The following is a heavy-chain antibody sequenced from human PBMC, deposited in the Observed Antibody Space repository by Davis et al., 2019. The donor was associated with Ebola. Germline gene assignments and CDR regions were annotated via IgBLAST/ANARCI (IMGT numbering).Heavy chain of an antibody. CDR1: GYTFTSYG. CDR3: AATKGDPIAVAGFDY. D-gene: IGHD6-19*01. V-gene: IGHV1-46*01. CDR2: INPSGGST. Sequence: AASVKVSCKASGYTFTSYGISWVRQAPGQGLEWMGIINPSGGSTSYAQKFQGRVTMTRDTSTSTVYMELSSLRSEDTAVYYCAATKGDPIAVAGFDYWGQGTLVTVSS. J-gene: IGHJ4*02.